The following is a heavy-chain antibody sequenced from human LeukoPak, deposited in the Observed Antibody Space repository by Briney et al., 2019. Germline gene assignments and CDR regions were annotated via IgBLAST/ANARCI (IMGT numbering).Heavy chain of an antibody. Sequence: SETLSLTCTVSGGSMSSYYWNWIRQPPGKGLEGIGYIYYSGSTNYNPSIKSQVNISVDTSKNQFSLKLSSVTAADTAVYYCARAVGGDGSVSLWGPGTLVTVSS. CDR3: ARAVGGDGSVSL. J-gene: IGHJ4*02. CDR2: IYYSGST. D-gene: IGHD3-10*01. V-gene: IGHV4-59*01. CDR1: GGSMSSYY.